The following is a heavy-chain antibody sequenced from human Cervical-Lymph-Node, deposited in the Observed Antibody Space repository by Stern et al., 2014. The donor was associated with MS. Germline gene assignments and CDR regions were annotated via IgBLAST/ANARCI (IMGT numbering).Heavy chain of an antibody. V-gene: IGHV1-2*06. CDR3: PREATRIIVGIDY. J-gene: IGHJ4*02. CDR2: LNPNSDDP. CDR1: GYDFTGFF. D-gene: IGHD2/OR15-2a*01. Sequence: VQLVESGAKMKKPGASVKVSCKSSGYDFTGFFIHWVRQVPGQGLEWMGRLNPNSDDPTYAQDFQDRVTLPRDTSISTAYLELSRLTSADTAVYYCPREATRIIVGIDYWGQGTQVTVSS.